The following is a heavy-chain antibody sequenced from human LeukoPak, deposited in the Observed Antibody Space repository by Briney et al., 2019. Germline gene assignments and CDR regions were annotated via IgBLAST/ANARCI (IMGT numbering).Heavy chain of an antibody. CDR1: GFTFGSYS. J-gene: IGHJ4*02. CDR2: ISSSSDYI. D-gene: IGHD3-22*01. CDR3: ATTFYYDSSGYWTFDY. V-gene: IGHV3-21*01. Sequence: GGSLRLSCAASGFTFGSYSMNWVRQAPGKGLEWVSSISSSSDYIDYADSVKGRFNISRDNAKNSLYLQMNSLRAEDTAVYYCATTFYYDSSGYWTFDYWGQGTLVTVSS.